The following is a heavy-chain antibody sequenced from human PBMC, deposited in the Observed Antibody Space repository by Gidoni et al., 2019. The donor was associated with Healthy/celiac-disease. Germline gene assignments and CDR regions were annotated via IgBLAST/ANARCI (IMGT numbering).Heavy chain of an antibody. CDR2: ISWNSGSI. V-gene: IGHV3-9*01. CDR1: GFTFDDYV. D-gene: IGHD3-22*01. J-gene: IGHJ2*01. Sequence: EVQLVESGGGLVQPGRSLRLSCAASGFTFDDYVMHWVRQAPGKGLEWVSGISWNSGSIGYADSVKGRFTISRDNAKNSLYLQMNSLRAEDTALYYCAKAEYYDSSGYDSYWYFDLWGRGTLVTVSS. CDR3: AKAEYYDSSGYDSYWYFDL.